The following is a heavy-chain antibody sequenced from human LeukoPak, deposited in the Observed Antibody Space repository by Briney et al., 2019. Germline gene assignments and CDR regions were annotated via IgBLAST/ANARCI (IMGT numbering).Heavy chain of an antibody. V-gene: IGHV1-69*04. D-gene: IGHD3-9*01. J-gene: IGHJ4*02. CDR2: IIPILDIA. CDR1: GGTFISYA. Sequence: ASVKVSCKASGGTFISYAISWVRQAPGQGLEWMGRIIPILDIANYAQKFQGRVTITADKSTSTAYMELSSLRSEDTAVYYCARSLTGYPHYFDYWGQGTLVTVSS. CDR3: ARSLTGYPHYFDY.